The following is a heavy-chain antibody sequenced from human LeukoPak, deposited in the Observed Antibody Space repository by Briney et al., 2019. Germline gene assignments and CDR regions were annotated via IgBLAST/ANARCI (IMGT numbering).Heavy chain of an antibody. CDR2: ISYTGST. J-gene: IGHJ4*02. CDR1: GDSITGYY. D-gene: IGHD6-19*01. V-gene: IGHV4-59*01. CDR3: VREPSSSGWFAY. Sequence: PSETLSLTCTVSGDSITGYYWSRIRQPPGKGLEWIAYISYTGSTNYNPSLRGRVTISLDTSANQFSLKFSSVTTTDTAVYYCVREPSSSGWFAYWGQGTLVTVSS.